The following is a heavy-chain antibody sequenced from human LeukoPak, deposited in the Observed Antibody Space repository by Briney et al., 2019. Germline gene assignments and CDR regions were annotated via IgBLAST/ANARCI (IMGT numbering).Heavy chain of an antibody. CDR1: GGSISSGDYY. D-gene: IGHD3-3*01. CDR3: ASTISTSPGWFDP. Sequence: SQTLSLTCTVSGGSISSGDYYWSWVRQPPGKGLEWIGYIYYSGSTYYNPSLKSRVTISVDTSKNQFSLKLSSVTAADTAVYYCASTISTSPGWFDPWGQGTLVTVSS. CDR2: IYYSGST. V-gene: IGHV4-30-4*08. J-gene: IGHJ5*02.